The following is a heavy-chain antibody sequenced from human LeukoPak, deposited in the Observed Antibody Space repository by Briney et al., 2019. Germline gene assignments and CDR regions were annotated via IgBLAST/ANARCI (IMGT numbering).Heavy chain of an antibody. Sequence: ASVKVSCKASRYTFTSYYMHWVRQAPGQGLEWMGIINPSGGSTSYAQKFQGRVTMTRDTSTSTVYMELSSLRSEDTAVYYCARDPYRTRSCSGGSCYSGWFDPWGQGTLVTVSS. CDR1: RYTFTSYY. V-gene: IGHV1-46*01. J-gene: IGHJ5*02. D-gene: IGHD2-15*01. CDR2: INPSGGST. CDR3: ARDPYRTRSCSGGSCYSGWFDP.